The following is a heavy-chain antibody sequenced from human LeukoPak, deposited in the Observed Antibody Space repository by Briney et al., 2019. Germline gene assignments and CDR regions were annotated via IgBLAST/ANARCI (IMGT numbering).Heavy chain of an antibody. CDR3: TTFDA. V-gene: IGHV3-15*01. CDR1: GFTFSNAW. J-gene: IGHJ5*02. CDR2: IRSKTDGGTT. Sequence: GGSLRLSCAASGFTFSNAWMSRVRQAPGQGLEWLGRIRSKTDGGTTDYAAPVKGRFTIPRDGSKNRLYLHRNSPQTEDTAGYYCTTFDAWGQGTLVTVSS. D-gene: IGHD3-9*01.